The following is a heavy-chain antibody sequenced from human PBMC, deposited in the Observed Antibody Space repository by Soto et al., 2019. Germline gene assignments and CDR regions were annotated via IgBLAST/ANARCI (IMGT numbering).Heavy chain of an antibody. Sequence: ASVKVSFKACGGTFSRYGISWLRQAPGQGLEWMGGIIPIFGTANYAQKFQGRVTITADESTSTAYMELSSLRSEDTAVYYCARDLNYYGSGSLNGAFDIWGQGTMVTVSS. J-gene: IGHJ3*02. CDR2: IIPIFGTA. V-gene: IGHV1-69*13. CDR1: GGTFSRYG. D-gene: IGHD3-10*01. CDR3: ARDLNYYGSGSLNGAFDI.